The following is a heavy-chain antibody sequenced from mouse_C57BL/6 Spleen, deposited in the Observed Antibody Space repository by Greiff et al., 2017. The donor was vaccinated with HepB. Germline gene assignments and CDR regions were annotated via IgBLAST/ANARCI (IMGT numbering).Heavy chain of an antibody. V-gene: IGHV1-69*01. D-gene: IGHD1-1*01. Sequence: VKLQQPGAELVMPGASVKLSCKASGYTFTSYWMHWVKQRPGQGLEWIGEIDPSDSYTNYNQKFKGKSTLTVDKSSSTAYMQLSSLTSEDSAVYYCARSGTTVVALDYWGQGTTLTVSS. CDR3: ARSGTTVVALDY. CDR1: GYTFTSYW. J-gene: IGHJ2*01. CDR2: IDPSDSYT.